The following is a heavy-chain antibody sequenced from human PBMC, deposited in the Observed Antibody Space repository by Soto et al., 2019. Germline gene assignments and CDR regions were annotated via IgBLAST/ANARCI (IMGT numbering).Heavy chain of an antibody. Sequence: ASVKVSCKASGYTFTSYGISWVRQAPGQGLEWMGWISAYNGNTNYAQKLQGRDTMTTDTSTSTAYMEVRSLGSDDTAVYHCARASLVRGVSSVMDVWGEAPTVAVYS. CDR3: ARASLVRGVSSVMDV. D-gene: IGHD3-10*01. J-gene: IGHJ6*01. CDR1: GYTFTSYG. CDR2: ISAYNGNT. V-gene: IGHV1-18*04.